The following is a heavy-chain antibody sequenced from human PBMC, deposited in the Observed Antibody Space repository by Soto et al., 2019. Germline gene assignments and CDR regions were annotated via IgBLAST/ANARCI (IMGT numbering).Heavy chain of an antibody. CDR2: ISSSSSYI. V-gene: IGHV3-21*01. Sequence: GGSLRLSCAASGFTFSSYSMNWVRQAPGKGLEWVSSISSSSSYIYYADSVKGRFTISRDNAKNSLYLQMNSLRAEDTAVYYCASQRLSIMITFGGDAFDIWGQGTMVTVSS. D-gene: IGHD3-16*01. J-gene: IGHJ3*02. CDR3: ASQRLSIMITFGGDAFDI. CDR1: GFTFSSYS.